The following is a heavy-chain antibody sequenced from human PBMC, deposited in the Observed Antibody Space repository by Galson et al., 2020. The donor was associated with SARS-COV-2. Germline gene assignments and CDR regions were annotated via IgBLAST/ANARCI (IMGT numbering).Heavy chain of an antibody. J-gene: IGHJ4*02. CDR1: GAPIYSGGYY. Sequence: SQTLSLTCTVSGAPIYSGGYYWSWIRQFPGEGLEWIGYIHHTGSAFYNPSLESRVTISVDRSKNQFSLNLNSVTAADTAVYYCAREGYCTGGSCYGKFGYWGQGTLVTVSS. CDR2: IHHTGSA. CDR3: AREGYCTGGSCYGKFGY. D-gene: IGHD2-15*01. V-gene: IGHV4-31*02.